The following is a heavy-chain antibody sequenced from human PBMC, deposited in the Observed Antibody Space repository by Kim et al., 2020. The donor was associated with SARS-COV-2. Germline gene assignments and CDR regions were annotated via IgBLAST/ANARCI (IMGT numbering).Heavy chain of an antibody. J-gene: IGHJ4*02. Sequence: SQTLSLTCAVYGGSFSGYYWSWIRQPPGKGLEWIGEINHSGSTNYNPSLKSRVTISVDTSKNQFSLKLSSVTAADTAVYYCARVRVFHWQWLGLDYWGQGILVTVSS. CDR1: GGSFSGYY. CDR2: INHSGST. V-gene: IGHV4-34*01. D-gene: IGHD6-19*01. CDR3: ARVRVFHWQWLGLDY.